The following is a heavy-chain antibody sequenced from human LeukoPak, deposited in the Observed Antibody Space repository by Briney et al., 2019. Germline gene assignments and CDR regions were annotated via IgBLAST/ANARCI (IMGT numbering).Heavy chain of an antibody. D-gene: IGHD3-22*01. V-gene: IGHV3-20*04. CDR1: GFTFDDYG. Sequence: PGGSLRLSCAASGFTFDDYGMSWVRQAPGKGLEWVSGINWNGGSTGYADSVKGRLTISRDNAKNSLYLQMNSLRAEDTALYYCARASSSGYYYDYFDYWGQGTLVTVSS. J-gene: IGHJ4*02. CDR2: INWNGGST. CDR3: ARASSSGYYYDYFDY.